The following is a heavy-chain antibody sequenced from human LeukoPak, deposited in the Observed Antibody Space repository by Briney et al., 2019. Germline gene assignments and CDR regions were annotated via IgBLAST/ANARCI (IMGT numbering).Heavy chain of an antibody. Sequence: GGSLRLSCAASGFTFSSYSMNWVRQAPGRGLEGVSSISSRRSYIYYADSVKGRFTISRDNAKNSLYLQMNSLRAEDTAVYYCARAPRSGYSYGTDYYYYMDVWGKGTTVTVSS. J-gene: IGHJ6*03. CDR2: ISSRRSYI. CDR3: ARAPRSGYSYGTDYYYYMDV. CDR1: GFTFSSYS. V-gene: IGHV3-21*01. D-gene: IGHD5-18*01.